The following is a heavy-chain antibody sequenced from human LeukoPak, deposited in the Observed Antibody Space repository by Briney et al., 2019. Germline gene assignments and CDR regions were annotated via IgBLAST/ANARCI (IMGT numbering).Heavy chain of an antibody. V-gene: IGHV4-4*02. J-gene: IGHJ6*02. CDR1: GGSISSNNW. CDR3: ARSSFDYYYGMDV. CDR2: IYHYGTT. Sequence: SGTLSLTCAVSGGSISSNNWWTWVRQAPGKGLEWIGEIYHYGTTNYNPSLKGRVTISVDKSKNQFSLKLSSVTAADTAVYYCARSSFDYYYGMDVWGQGTTVTVSS.